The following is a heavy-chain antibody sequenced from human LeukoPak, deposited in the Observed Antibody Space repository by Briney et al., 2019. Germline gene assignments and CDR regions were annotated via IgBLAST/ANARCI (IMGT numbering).Heavy chain of an antibody. J-gene: IGHJ4*02. D-gene: IGHD6-13*01. CDR3: AKERRPRIAAADLDY. CDR1: GFTFSSYT. CDR2: ISGSGGST. Sequence: PGGSLRLSCAASGFTFSSYTMSWVRQAPGKGLEWVSAISGSGGSTYYADSVKGRFTISRDNSKNTLYLQMNSLRAEDTAVYYCAKERRPRIAAADLDYWGQGTLVTVSS. V-gene: IGHV3-23*01.